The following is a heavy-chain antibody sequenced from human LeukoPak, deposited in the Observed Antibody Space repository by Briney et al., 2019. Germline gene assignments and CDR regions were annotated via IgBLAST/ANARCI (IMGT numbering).Heavy chain of an antibody. J-gene: IGHJ4*02. CDR3: ARDTFLGPGTVAGDY. CDR1: GFTFSSYW. D-gene: IGHD6-19*01. Sequence: PGGSLRLSCAASGFTFSSYWMHWVRQAPGKGLVWVSRFNSDGSNTRYADSVKGRFTISRDNAKNTLYLQMNSLRAEDTAVYYCARDTFLGPGTVAGDYWGQGTLVTVSS. CDR2: FNSDGSNT. V-gene: IGHV3-74*01.